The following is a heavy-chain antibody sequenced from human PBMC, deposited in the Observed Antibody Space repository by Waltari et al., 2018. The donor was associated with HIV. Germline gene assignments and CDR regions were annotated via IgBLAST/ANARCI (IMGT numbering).Heavy chain of an antibody. J-gene: IGHJ4*02. D-gene: IGHD6-19*01. Sequence: QVQLVQSGAEVKKPGASVTVSCKASGYTFTAYYMHWVRQAPGQGLEWMGWINTRGGGKKYARKFQGRVTMTRDTSISTAFMELSRLRSDDTSVYYCARDPLHGVAVADIDYWGQGTLVTVSS. CDR3: ARDPLHGVAVADIDY. CDR1: GYTFTAYY. V-gene: IGHV1-2*02. CDR2: INTRGGGK.